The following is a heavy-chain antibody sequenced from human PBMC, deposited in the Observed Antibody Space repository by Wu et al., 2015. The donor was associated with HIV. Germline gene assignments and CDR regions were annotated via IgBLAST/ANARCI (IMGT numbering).Heavy chain of an antibody. D-gene: IGHD6-13*01. CDR2: ITAYDGNT. CDR1: GYTLTSYG. V-gene: IGHV1-18*01. CDR3: ARRNSSLVGTVYQYYGMDV. J-gene: IGHJ6*02. Sequence: QVQLVQSGAEVKKPGASVKVSCKASGYTLTSYGLSWVRQAPGQGLEWMGWITAYDGNTKYAQKLQGRVSMTTDTSTSTVYMELRSLRSDDTAIYYCARRNSSLVGTVYQYYGMDVWGQGTTVTVPS.